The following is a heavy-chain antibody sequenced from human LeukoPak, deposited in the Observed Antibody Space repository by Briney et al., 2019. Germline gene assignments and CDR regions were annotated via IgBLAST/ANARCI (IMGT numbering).Heavy chain of an antibody. J-gene: IGHJ5*02. CDR1: GYTFTSYG. CDR3: ARDQAARAPQNRNWSDP. D-gene: IGHD6-6*01. Sequence: GASVKVSCKASGYTFTSYGISWVRQAPGQGLEWMGWISAYNGNTNYAQKLQGRVTMTTDTSTSTAYMELRSLRSDDTAVYYCARDQAARAPQNRNWSDPWGQGTLVTVSS. CDR2: ISAYNGNT. V-gene: IGHV1-18*01.